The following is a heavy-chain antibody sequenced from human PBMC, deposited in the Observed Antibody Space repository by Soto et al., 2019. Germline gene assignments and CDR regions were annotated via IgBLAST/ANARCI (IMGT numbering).Heavy chain of an antibody. CDR3: ARDGIDGSGWYSY. CDR1: GFTFSSYG. Sequence: QVQLVESGGGVVQPGRSLRLSCAASGFTFSSYGMHWVRQAPGKGLEWVAVIWYDGSNKYYADSVKGRFTISRDNSKNTLYLQMNSLRAEDTAVYYGARDGIDGSGWYSYWGQGTLVTVSS. V-gene: IGHV3-33*01. D-gene: IGHD6-19*01. CDR2: IWYDGSNK. J-gene: IGHJ4*02.